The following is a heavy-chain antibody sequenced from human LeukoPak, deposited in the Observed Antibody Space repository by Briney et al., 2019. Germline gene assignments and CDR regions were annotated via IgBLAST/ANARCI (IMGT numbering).Heavy chain of an antibody. V-gene: IGHV4-39*07. CDR2: IYYSGST. Sequence: PSQTLSLTCTVSSGSISSSSYYWGWIRQPPGKGLEWIGSIYYSGSTYYNPSLKSRVTISVDTSKNQFSLKLSSVTAADTAVYYCASLPSGIAAGTYDYWGHGTLVTVSS. J-gene: IGHJ4*01. D-gene: IGHD6-25*01. CDR3: ASLPSGIAAGTYDY. CDR1: SGSISSSSYY.